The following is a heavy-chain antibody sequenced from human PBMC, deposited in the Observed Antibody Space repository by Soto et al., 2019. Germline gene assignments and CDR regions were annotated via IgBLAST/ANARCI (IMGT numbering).Heavy chain of an antibody. J-gene: IGHJ6*02. CDR2: ILNDGSNR. Sequence: QVQLVESGGGVVQPGRSLRLSCAASEFTFSNYGMHWVRQAPGKGLEWVAVILNDGSNRYHADSVKDRFTISRDNSKNTLYLQMNSLRAEDTAVYYCASDDEYPGNGMDVWGQGTTVTVS. CDR1: EFTFSNYG. CDR3: ASDDEYPGNGMDV. V-gene: IGHV3-33*01. D-gene: IGHD3-10*01.